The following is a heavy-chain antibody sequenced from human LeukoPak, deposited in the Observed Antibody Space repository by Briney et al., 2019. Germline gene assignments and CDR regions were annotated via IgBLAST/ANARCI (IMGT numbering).Heavy chain of an antibody. Sequence: ASVKVSCKASGYTFTGYYMHWVRQAPGQGLEWMGWINPNSGGTNYAQKFQGRVTMTRDTSISTAYMELSRLRSDDTAVYYCARERLGMVRGVIPKEAWGWFDPWGQGTLVTVSS. D-gene: IGHD3-10*01. V-gene: IGHV1-2*02. CDR2: INPNSGGT. CDR3: ARERLGMVRGVIPKEAWGWFDP. J-gene: IGHJ5*02. CDR1: GYTFTGYY.